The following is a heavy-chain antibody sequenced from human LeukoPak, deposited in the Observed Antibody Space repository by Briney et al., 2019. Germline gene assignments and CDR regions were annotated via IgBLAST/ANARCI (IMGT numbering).Heavy chain of an antibody. V-gene: IGHV1-18*01. CDR1: GYTFTSYG. CDR3: AREAMTALYYDSSGPIGY. CDR2: ISAYNGNT. J-gene: IGHJ4*02. Sequence: ASVKVSCKASGYTFTSYGISWVRQAPGQGLEWMGWISAYNGNTNYAQKLQGRVTMTTDTSTSTAYMELRSLRSDDTAVYYCAREAMTALYYDSSGPIGYWGQGTLVTVSS. D-gene: IGHD3-22*01.